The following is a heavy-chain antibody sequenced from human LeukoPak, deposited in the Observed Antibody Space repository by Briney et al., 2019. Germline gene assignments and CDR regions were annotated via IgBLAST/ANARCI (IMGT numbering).Heavy chain of an antibody. CDR1: GLTFSTYS. J-gene: IGHJ3*01. Sequence: GGSLRLSCAASGLTFSTYSFNWVRQAPGKGLEWVSYITPSTSTICYADSVKGRFTISGDNAKKSVYPQMNSLRDDDTAMYYCARERDGYNSVFAFDVWGQGTMVTVSS. V-gene: IGHV3-48*02. CDR3: ARERDGYNSVFAFDV. D-gene: IGHD5-24*01. CDR2: ITPSTSTI.